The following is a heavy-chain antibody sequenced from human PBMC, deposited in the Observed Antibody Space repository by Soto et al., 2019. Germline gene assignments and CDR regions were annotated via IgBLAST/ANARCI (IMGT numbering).Heavy chain of an antibody. V-gene: IGHV3-73*01. CDR3: TCSVSGDTGLHF. CDR2: IQTKSNDYAT. J-gene: IGHJ4*02. D-gene: IGHD5-18*01. CDR1: GGTFSDSA. Sequence: GASVKVSCKASGGTFSDSAMHWVRLASGKGLEWVGRIQTKSNDYATAYGESVKGRFTISRDESKDTAYLQMNSLKADDTAVYFCTCSVSGDTGLHFWGQGTLVTVSS.